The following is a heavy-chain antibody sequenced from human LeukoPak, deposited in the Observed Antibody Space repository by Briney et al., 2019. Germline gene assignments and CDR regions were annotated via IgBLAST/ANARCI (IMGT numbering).Heavy chain of an antibody. Sequence: GGSLRLSCAASGFTFSSYWMSWVRQAPGKGLEWVANIKKDGSEKYYVDSVKGRFTISRDNAKNSLYLQMNSLRAEDTAVYYCARMGLPPIAAAVSGWFDPWGQGTLVTVSS. D-gene: IGHD6-13*01. CDR3: ARMGLPPIAAAVSGWFDP. V-gene: IGHV3-7*01. CDR2: IKKDGSEK. J-gene: IGHJ5*02. CDR1: GFTFSSYW.